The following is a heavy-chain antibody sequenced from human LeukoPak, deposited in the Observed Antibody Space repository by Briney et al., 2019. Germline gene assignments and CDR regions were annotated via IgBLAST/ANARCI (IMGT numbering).Heavy chain of an antibody. V-gene: IGHV4-34*01. Sequence: PSETLSLTCAVYGGSFSGYYWSWIRQPPGKGLEWIGEINHSGSTNYNPSLKSRVTISVDTSKNQFSLKLSSVTAADTAGYYCARRRRTRNWNDRPTYTFDIWGQGTMVTVSS. CDR1: GGSFSGYY. D-gene: IGHD1-20*01. CDR3: ARRRRTRNWNDRPTYTFDI. J-gene: IGHJ3*02. CDR2: INHSGST.